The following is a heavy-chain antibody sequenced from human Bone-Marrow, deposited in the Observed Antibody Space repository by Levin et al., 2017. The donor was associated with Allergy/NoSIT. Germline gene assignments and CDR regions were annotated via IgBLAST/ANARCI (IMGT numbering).Heavy chain of an antibody. CDR2: ITSSSSYI. Sequence: GGSLRLSYAASGFTFSTYTMNWVRQAPGKGLDWVSSITSSSSYIYYADSVKGRFTISRDNAKNSLTLQMNSLRAEDTAVYYCARGIIGDVRVAHKEAFDIWGQGTMVSVSS. CDR1: GFTFSTYT. J-gene: IGHJ3*02. V-gene: IGHV3-21*01. D-gene: IGHD2-8*02. CDR3: ARGIIGDVRVAHKEAFDI.